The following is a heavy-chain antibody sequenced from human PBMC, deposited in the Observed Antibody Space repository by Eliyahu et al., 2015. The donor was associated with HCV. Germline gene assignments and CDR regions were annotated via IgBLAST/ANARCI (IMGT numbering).Heavy chain of an antibody. Sequence: QVQLQESGPGLVKPSETLSLTCTVSGGSIAXYSGXWIRXPPGKGLXWIGXXHYRGSTHYNPPLKSRVTISLDXSKNQFSLNLTSVTAADTAVYYCASGGGGIAVAGTGGWFDPWGQGTLVTVSS. CDR3: ASGGGGIAVAGTGGWFDP. J-gene: IGHJ5*02. CDR1: GGSIAXYS. V-gene: IGHV4-59*01. D-gene: IGHD6-19*01. CDR2: XHYRGST.